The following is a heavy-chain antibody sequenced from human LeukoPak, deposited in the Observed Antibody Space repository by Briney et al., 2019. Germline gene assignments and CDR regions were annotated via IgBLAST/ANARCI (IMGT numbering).Heavy chain of an antibody. CDR2: ISGSGGST. J-gene: IGHJ4*02. D-gene: IGHD4-17*01. Sequence: GGSLRLSCAASGFTFSSYAMSWVRQAPGKGLEWVLAISGSGGSTYYADSVKGRFTISRDNSKNTLYLQMNSLRAEDTAVYYCAKPSYGDYDVGFDYWGQGTLVTVSS. CDR3: AKPSYGDYDVGFDY. V-gene: IGHV3-23*01. CDR1: GFTFSSYA.